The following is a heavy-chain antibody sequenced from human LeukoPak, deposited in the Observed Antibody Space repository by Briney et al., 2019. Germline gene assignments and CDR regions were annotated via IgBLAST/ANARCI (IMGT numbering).Heavy chain of an antibody. CDR2: LYSGGST. J-gene: IGHJ4*02. D-gene: IGHD5-24*01. CDR1: GFTVSSNY. CDR3: ARDIAGRGDGYSPDY. Sequence: PGGSLRLSCAASGFTVSSNYMTWVRQAPGKGLGWVSVLYSGGSTYYADSVKGRFTISRNSSKNTLYLQMNSLRAEDTAVYYCARDIAGRGDGYSPDYWGQGTLVTVSS. V-gene: IGHV3-53*01.